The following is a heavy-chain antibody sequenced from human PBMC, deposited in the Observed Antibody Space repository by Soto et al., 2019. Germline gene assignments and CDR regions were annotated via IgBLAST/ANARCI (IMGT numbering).Heavy chain of an antibody. J-gene: IGHJ4*02. CDR3: VEGWNDF. V-gene: IGHV3-15*01. CDR1: GFMFSSAW. D-gene: IGHD1-1*01. Sequence: EVQLVESGGDLVKPGGSLRLSCVTSGFMFSSAWMSWVRQAPGKGLEWVGRIKSKADGGARDYAAPVKGRFSISRDDSKNTLYLQMNILRAEDTAVYYCVEGWNDFWGQGTLVNVSS. CDR2: IKSKADGGAR.